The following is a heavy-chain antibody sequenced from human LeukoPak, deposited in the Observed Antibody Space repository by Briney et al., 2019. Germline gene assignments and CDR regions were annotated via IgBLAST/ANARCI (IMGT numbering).Heavy chain of an antibody. J-gene: IGHJ6*03. CDR2: ISAYNGNT. V-gene: IGHV1-18*01. D-gene: IGHD3-9*01. Sequence: GASVKVSCKASGYTFTSYGISWVRQAPGQGLEWMGWISAYNGNTNYAQKLQGRVTITTDTSTSTAYMELRSLRSDDTAVYYCAREAFYDILTGYYTHYYYYMDVWGKGTTVTISS. CDR3: AREAFYDILTGYYTHYYYYMDV. CDR1: GYTFTSYG.